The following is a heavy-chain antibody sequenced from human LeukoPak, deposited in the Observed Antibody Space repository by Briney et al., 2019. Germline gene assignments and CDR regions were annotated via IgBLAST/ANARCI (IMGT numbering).Heavy chain of an antibody. CDR1: GGTFSSSA. D-gene: IGHD5-18*01. CDR2: IIPVRNIT. Sequence: GSSVKVSCKTSGGTFSSSAITWVRQAPGQGLEWMGRIIPVRNITTYAQKFQGSVTITADTSTSKVYMELSSLRSEETAVYYCARDQGLTAPPPCCLYVWGQGTTVIVSS. V-gene: IGHV1-69*04. J-gene: IGHJ6*02. CDR3: ARDQGLTAPPPCCLYV.